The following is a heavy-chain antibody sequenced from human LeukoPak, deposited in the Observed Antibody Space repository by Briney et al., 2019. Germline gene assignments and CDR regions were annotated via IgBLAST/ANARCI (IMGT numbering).Heavy chain of an antibody. Sequence: PSETLSLTCIVSAGSITNSDYYWDWIRQSPGKGLEWIGSIYYSGSTYYNPSLKSRVTISVDTSKNQFSLKLSSVTAADTAVYYCARGSGPNYRTNWFDPWGQGTLVTVSS. CDR2: IYYSGST. CDR3: ARGSGPNYRTNWFDP. D-gene: IGHD4-11*01. CDR1: AGSITNSDYY. V-gene: IGHV4-39*07. J-gene: IGHJ5*02.